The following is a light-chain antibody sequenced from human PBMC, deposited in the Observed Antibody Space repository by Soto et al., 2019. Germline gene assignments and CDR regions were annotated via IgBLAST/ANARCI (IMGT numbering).Light chain of an antibody. Sequence: DIVMTQSPDSLAVSLGERATINCKSSQSLFYNSNNKNYLAWYQQKAGQPPKLLIYWASTRESGVTDRFSGSGSGTDFTLTISSLQAEDVAVYYCQQYYSNPPTFGQGTKVEIK. CDR1: QSLFYNSNNKNY. V-gene: IGKV4-1*01. CDR3: QQYYSNPPT. J-gene: IGKJ1*01. CDR2: WAS.